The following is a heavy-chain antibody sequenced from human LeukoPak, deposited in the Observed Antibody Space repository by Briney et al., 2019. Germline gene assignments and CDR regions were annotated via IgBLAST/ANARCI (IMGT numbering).Heavy chain of an antibody. D-gene: IGHD6-13*01. J-gene: IGHJ6*03. CDR3: ARVYSSSRNGYCYYMDV. V-gene: IGHV3-48*01. CDR2: ISSSSSTI. Sequence: GGSLRLSCAASGFTFSIYSMNWVRQAPGKGLEWVSYISSSSSTIYYADSVKGRFTISRDNAKSSLYLQMNSLRATDPSVYYCARVYSSSRNGYCYYMDVWGKGTTVTVSS. CDR1: GFTFSIYS.